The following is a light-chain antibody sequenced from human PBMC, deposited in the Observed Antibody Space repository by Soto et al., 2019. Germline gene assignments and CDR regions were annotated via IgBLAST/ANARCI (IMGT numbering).Light chain of an antibody. CDR1: SGSIASNY. Sequence: NFTLTQPHSVSESPGKTVTISCAGSSGSIASNYVQWYQQRPGSAPTTVIYADNQRPSGVPDRFSGSIDSSSNSASLTISGLRTEDEADYYCQSYDSTNVVFGGGTKVTVL. J-gene: IGLJ2*01. V-gene: IGLV6-57*02. CDR3: QSYDSTNVV. CDR2: ADN.